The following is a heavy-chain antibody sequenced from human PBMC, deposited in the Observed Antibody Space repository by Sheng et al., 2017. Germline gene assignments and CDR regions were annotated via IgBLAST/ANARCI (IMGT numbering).Heavy chain of an antibody. CDR1: GGSFSGYY. J-gene: IGHJ6*02. CDR3: AATMVRGVSVVDV. CDR2: VQYIVEAP. D-gene: IGHD3-10*01. V-gene: IGHV4-34*01. Sequence: QVQLQQWGAGLLKPSETLSLTCAVYGGSFSGYYWSWIRQPPREGAWRWSWGKVQYIVEAPTTTRPSKSRVTISVDTSKNQFSLKLSSVTAADTAVYYCAATMVRGVSVVDVWGRRDHGHRLL.